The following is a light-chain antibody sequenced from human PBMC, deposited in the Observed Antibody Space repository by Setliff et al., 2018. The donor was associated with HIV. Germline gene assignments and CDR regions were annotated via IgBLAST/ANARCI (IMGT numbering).Light chain of an antibody. CDR1: QSVLYNSDNKYY. J-gene: IGKJ4*01. Sequence: DIVMTQSPDSLAVSLGERATINCRSSQSVLYNSDNKYYFAWYQQRPGQPPKLLINWASTRVSGVPDRFSGSGSGTDFTLTISSLQAEDVAVYYCQQYYTAPMTFGGGTKVDIK. V-gene: IGKV4-1*01. CDR3: QQYYTAPMT. CDR2: WAS.